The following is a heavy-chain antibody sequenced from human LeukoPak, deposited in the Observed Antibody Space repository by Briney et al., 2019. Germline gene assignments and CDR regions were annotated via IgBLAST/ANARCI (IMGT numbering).Heavy chain of an antibody. D-gene: IGHD3-16*01. CDR1: GFTISSNY. J-gene: IGHJ3*02. V-gene: IGHV3-66*01. CDR3: AEVGGGGGPNESGHAFDI. Sequence: GGSLLLSCAASGFTISSNYMSWVRQAPGKGLEWVAVIYSGGSTYYADSVKRRFTISGDNAKNSLSLQINSLRAEDRAVYYCAEVGGGGGPNESGHAFDIWGQGTIVTVSS. CDR2: IYSGGST.